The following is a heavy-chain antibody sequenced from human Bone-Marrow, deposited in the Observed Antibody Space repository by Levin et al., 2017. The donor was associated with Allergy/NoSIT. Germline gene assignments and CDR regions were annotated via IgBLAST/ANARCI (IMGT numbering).Heavy chain of an antibody. J-gene: IGHJ4*02. V-gene: IGHV3-23*01. CDR2: ISGSGGST. D-gene: IGHD2-21*02. Sequence: GGSLRLSCAASGFTFSSYAMSWVRQAPGKGLEWVSAISGSGGSTDYADSVKGRFTISRDNSKNTLYLQMNSLRAEDTAVYYCAKAQHIVVVSAISAFDYWGQGTLVTVSS. CDR3: AKAQHIVVVSAISAFDY. CDR1: GFTFSSYA.